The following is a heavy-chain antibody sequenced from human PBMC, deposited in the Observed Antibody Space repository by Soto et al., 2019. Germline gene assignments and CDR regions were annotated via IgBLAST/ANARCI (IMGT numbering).Heavy chain of an antibody. J-gene: IGHJ4*02. Sequence: SETLSLTCTVSGGSISSGGYYWSWIRQHPGKGLEWIRYIYYSGSTYYNPSLKSRVTISVDTSKNQFSLKLSSVTAADTAVYYCARGYYYDSSGYSDYWGQGTLVTVSS. D-gene: IGHD3-22*01. CDR2: IYYSGST. V-gene: IGHV4-31*03. CDR1: GGSISSGGYY. CDR3: ARGYYYDSSGYSDY.